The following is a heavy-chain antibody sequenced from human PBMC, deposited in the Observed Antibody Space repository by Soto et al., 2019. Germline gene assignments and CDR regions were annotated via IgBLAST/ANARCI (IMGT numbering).Heavy chain of an antibody. D-gene: IGHD5-18*01. V-gene: IGHV1-8*01. CDR1: GYTFTSYD. Sequence: ASVKVSCKASGYTFTSYDINWVRQATGRGLEWMGWMNPNSGNTGCAQKFQGRVTMTRNTSISTAYMELSSLRSEDTAVYYRARDQAGYSYGYWTGMDVWGQGTTVTVSS. CDR2: MNPNSGNT. CDR3: ARDQAGYSYGYWTGMDV. J-gene: IGHJ6*02.